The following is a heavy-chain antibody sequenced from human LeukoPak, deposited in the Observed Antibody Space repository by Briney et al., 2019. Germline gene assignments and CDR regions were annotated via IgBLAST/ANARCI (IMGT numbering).Heavy chain of an antibody. D-gene: IGHD1-26*01. Sequence: GASVKVSCKASGYTFTDYYLNWVRQAPGQGLEWMGWINPNSGGTNYAQKFQGRVTMTRDTSISTAYMELSRLRSDDTAVYYCARGRYSGSYWDYWGQGTLDTVSS. J-gene: IGHJ4*02. CDR3: ARGRYSGSYWDY. V-gene: IGHV1-2*02. CDR1: GYTFTDYY. CDR2: INPNSGGT.